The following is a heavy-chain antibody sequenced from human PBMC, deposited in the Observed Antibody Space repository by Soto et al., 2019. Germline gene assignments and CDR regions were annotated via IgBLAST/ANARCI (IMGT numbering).Heavy chain of an antibody. CDR3: ARERGYDCAASYCYALAGLDF. CDR1: RYPFIDYY. J-gene: IGHJ6*02. CDR2: INPSSGGT. D-gene: IGHD2-15*01. V-gene: IGHV1-2*02. Sequence: QVQLVQSGAEVNKPGASVNVSCTASRYPFIDYYMHWVRQAPGQGLDWMGWINPSSGGTHYAQKFQGRVATTRDTSSRIVYMELSRLKSDDTAMYYCARERGYDCAASYCYALAGLDFWGQGTRVNVSS.